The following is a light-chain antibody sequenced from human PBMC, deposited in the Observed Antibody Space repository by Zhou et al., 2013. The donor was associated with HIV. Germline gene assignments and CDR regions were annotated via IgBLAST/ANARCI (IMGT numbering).Light chain of an antibody. Sequence: AIRMTQSPSSLSASTGDRVNITCRASQDVSSYVAWYQQRPGSAPKLLIYGASTLQTGVPSRFSGSGSGTDFSLTIGCLQSEDFGNXFCLQYSTYPLTFGGGT. CDR2: GAS. J-gene: IGKJ4*01. V-gene: IGKV1-8*01. CDR1: QDVSSY. CDR3: LQYSTYPLT.